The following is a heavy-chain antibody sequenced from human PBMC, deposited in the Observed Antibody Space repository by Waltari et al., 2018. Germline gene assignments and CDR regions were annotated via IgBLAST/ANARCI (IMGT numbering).Heavy chain of an antibody. D-gene: IGHD3-22*01. Sequence: QVQLQQSCPGLVKHSQTLSLTCAISGDSVYSTSAAWNWIRQSPSRGLELLGRTYYRSKWYKDYAVAVKSRITINPDTSKNQFSLQLNSVTPEDTAVYYCASSYYYDSSGWYAFDIWGQGTMVTVSS. V-gene: IGHV6-1*01. CDR2: TYYRSKWYK. J-gene: IGHJ3*02. CDR1: GDSVYSTSAA. CDR3: ASSYYYDSSGWYAFDI.